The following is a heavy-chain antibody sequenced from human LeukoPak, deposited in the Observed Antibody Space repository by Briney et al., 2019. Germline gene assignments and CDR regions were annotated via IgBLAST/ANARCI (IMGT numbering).Heavy chain of an antibody. CDR2: INPRGGST. D-gene: IGHD3-22*01. CDR1: GYTLTSYY. Sequence: GESLKISCKASGYTLTSYYIHWVRQAPGQGLEWMGIINPRGGSTSYAQKFQGRVTMTRDMSTSTVHMELSSLRAEDTAVYYCARDQPEDSSGYQFDPWSQGTLVTVSS. V-gene: IGHV1-46*01. J-gene: IGHJ5*02. CDR3: ARDQPEDSSGYQFDP.